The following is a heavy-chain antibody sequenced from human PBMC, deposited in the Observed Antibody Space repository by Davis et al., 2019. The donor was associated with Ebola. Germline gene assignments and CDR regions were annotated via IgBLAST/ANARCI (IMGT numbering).Heavy chain of an antibody. CDR3: AKENVRHYDFWSGYYGGNFFDY. V-gene: IGHV3-43*01. D-gene: IGHD3-3*01. Sequence: GESLKISCVASAFTFDNYTMHWVRQPPGKGLEWVSVISWDGGDTYYADSVKGRFTISRDNSKNSLYLQMNSLRSEDTALYYCAKENVRHYDFWSGYYGGNFFDYWGQGTLVTVSS. CDR1: AFTFDNYT. CDR2: ISWDGGDT. J-gene: IGHJ4*02.